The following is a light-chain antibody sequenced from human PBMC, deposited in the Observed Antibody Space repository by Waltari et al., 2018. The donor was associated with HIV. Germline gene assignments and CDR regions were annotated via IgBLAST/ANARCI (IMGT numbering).Light chain of an antibody. J-gene: IGLJ2*01. CDR1: SSNIGSNT. Sequence: QSVLTQPPSASGTPGQRVTISCSGSSSNIGSNTVNWYQQLPGTAPKLLIYSNNQRPSGIPDRCSGSKSGTSASLAISGLQSEDEADYYCAAWDDSLRGVFGGGTKLTVL. CDR2: SNN. CDR3: AAWDDSLRGV. V-gene: IGLV1-44*01.